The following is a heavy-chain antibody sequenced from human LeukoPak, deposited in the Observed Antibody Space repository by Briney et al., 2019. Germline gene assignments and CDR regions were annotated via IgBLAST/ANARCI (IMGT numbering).Heavy chain of an antibody. CDR3: ARDSPFVSYYYYYMDV. J-gene: IGHJ6*03. CDR1: GGSISSSSYY. D-gene: IGHD2-15*01. Sequence: SETLSLTCTASGGSISSSSYYWGWIRQPPGKGLEWIGSIYYSGSTYYNPSLKSRVTISVDTSKNQFSLKLSSVTAADTAVYYCARDSPFVSYYYYYMDVWGKGTTVTVSS. CDR2: IYYSGST. V-gene: IGHV4-39*07.